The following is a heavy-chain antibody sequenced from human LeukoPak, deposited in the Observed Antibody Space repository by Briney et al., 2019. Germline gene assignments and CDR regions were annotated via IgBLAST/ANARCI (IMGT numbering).Heavy chain of an antibody. CDR2: ISGSGGST. V-gene: IGHV3-23*01. CDR1: GFTFSSYA. J-gene: IGHJ4*02. Sequence: GGSLRLSCAASGFTFSSYAMSWVRQAPGKGLEWVSAISGSGGSTYYADSVKGRFTISRDDSKNTLYLQMNSLRAEDTAVYYCAKHGYYDSSGYYFTPYYFDYWGQGTLVTVSS. D-gene: IGHD3-22*01. CDR3: AKHGYYDSSGYYFTPYYFDY.